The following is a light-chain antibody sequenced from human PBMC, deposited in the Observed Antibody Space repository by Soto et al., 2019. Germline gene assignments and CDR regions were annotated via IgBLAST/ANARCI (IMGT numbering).Light chain of an antibody. J-gene: IGKJ4*01. CDR1: QRGSSN. V-gene: IGKV3-15*01. Sequence: EIVMTQSPATLSVSPGERATLSGMAIQRGSSNLAVYQQKPCQAPRLLIYGASTRTTGIPARFSGSGSGTEFTLTISSLQSEDFAVYYCQQYNNWPPLTFGGGTKVEIK. CDR2: GAS. CDR3: QQYNNWPPLT.